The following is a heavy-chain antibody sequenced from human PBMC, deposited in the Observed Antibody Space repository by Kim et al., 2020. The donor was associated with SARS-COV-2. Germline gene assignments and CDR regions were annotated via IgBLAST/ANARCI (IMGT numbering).Heavy chain of an antibody. V-gene: IGHV3-33*01. CDR3: ASLPAYYYGSGSYSAAGMDV. CDR2: IWYDGSNK. J-gene: IGHJ6*02. Sequence: GGSLRLSCAASGFTFSSYGMHWVRQAPGKGLEWVAVIWYDGSNKYYADSVKGRFTISRDNSKNTLYLQMNSLRAEDTAVYYCASLPAYYYGSGSYSAAGMDVWGQGTTVTVSS. D-gene: IGHD3-10*01. CDR1: GFTFSSYG.